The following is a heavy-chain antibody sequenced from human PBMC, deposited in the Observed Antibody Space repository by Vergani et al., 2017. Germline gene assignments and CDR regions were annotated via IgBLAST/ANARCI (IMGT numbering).Heavy chain of an antibody. Sequence: QVQLQESGPGLLKPSQTLSLTCTVSGGSLSSGSYYWSWVRQRPGKGLEWIGYIYNSGSTYYNPSLKSRGTISVDASKNQFSLKLSSVTAADTAVYYCASQDDHNGNPGAFDIWGQGTKVTVSS. CDR3: ASQDDHNGNPGAFDI. CDR2: IYNSGST. V-gene: IGHV4-31*03. J-gene: IGHJ3*02. CDR1: GGSLSSGSYY. D-gene: IGHD4-23*01.